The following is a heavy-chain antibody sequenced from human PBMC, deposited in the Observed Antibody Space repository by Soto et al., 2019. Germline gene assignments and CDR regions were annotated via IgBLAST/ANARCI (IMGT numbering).Heavy chain of an antibody. V-gene: IGHV3-23*01. J-gene: IGHJ5*02. CDR1: GFTFSNYA. CDR3: AKGYRGGGNCYDLDNWLDP. D-gene: IGHD2-15*01. Sequence: EVQLLESGGGLVQPGGSLRLSCATSGFTFSNYAMTWVRQAPGKGPEWVSRIGDGEGGTPRYADSVKGRFTISRDNSKNTLYLQMNDLRVEDTATYYCAKGYRGGGNCYDLDNWLDPWGQGTLVTVSS. CDR2: IGDGEGGTP.